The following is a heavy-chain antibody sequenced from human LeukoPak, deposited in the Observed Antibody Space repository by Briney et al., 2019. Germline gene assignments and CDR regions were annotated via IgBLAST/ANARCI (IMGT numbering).Heavy chain of an antibody. CDR1: GFTFSTYW. CDR3: VREGYFVFDF. J-gene: IGHJ4*02. CDR2: TKKDGSEK. D-gene: IGHD2-21*01. V-gene: IGHV3-7*01. Sequence: GGSLGLSCGASGFTFSTYWMSWVRQAPGKGLEWVANTKKDGSEKYYVDSVKGRFTISRDNAKNSLYLQMNSLRVEDTAVYYCVREGYFVFDFWGQGALVTVSS.